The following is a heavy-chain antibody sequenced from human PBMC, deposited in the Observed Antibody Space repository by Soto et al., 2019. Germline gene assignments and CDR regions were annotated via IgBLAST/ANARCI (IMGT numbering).Heavy chain of an antibody. D-gene: IGHD2-15*01. Sequence: EVQLVESGGGVVRPGGSLRLSCAASGFTFDDYGMSWVRQAPGKGLEWVSGINWNGGSTGYADAVKGRFTSSSDNAKNSLDLQMNRLRAEDTAWDHCATGKGYCSGGSCYFDYWGQGTLVTVSS. CDR1: GFTFDDYG. CDR3: ATGKGYCSGGSCYFDY. V-gene: IGHV3-20*01. CDR2: INWNGGST. J-gene: IGHJ4*02.